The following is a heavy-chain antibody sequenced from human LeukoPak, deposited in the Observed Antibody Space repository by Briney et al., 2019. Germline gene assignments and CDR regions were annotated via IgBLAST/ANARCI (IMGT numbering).Heavy chain of an antibody. V-gene: IGHV3-23*01. CDR1: GFTFSSYA. CDR3: AKGGTYYDSSGYYTH. D-gene: IGHD3-22*01. Sequence: GGSLRLSCAASGFTFSSYAMSWVRQAPGKGLEWVSAISGSGGATYYADSVKGRFTISRDNSKNTLFLQMSSLRVEDTAIYYCAKGGTYYDSSGYYTHWGQGTLVAVSS. CDR2: ISGSGGAT. J-gene: IGHJ4*02.